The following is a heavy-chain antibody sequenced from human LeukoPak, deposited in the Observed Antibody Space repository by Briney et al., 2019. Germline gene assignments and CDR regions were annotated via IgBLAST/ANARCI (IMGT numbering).Heavy chain of an antibody. D-gene: IGHD3-10*01. Sequence: SETLSLTCTVSGGSISSGGYYWSWIRQHPGKGLEWIGYIYYSGSTYYNPSLKSRVTISVDTSKNQFSLKLSSVTAADTAVYYCARSRSRAYYGSGKSGYYYYMDAWGKGTTVTVSS. V-gene: IGHV4-31*03. CDR2: IYYSGST. CDR1: GGSISSGGYY. CDR3: ARSRSRAYYGSGKSGYYYYMDA. J-gene: IGHJ6*03.